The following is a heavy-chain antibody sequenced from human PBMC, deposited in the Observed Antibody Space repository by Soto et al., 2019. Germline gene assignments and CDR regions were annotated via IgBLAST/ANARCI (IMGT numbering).Heavy chain of an antibody. CDR2: IAASGATT. Sequence: GGSLSLSCAASGFTFGNDAVSWVRQAPGKGLEWVSAIAASGATTYYADSVKGRLTAPRDNSKNTLYSQMNSLRADDRLVYSCAKVRGASGWPFDYWGQGTLATVFS. J-gene: IGHJ4*02. CDR3: AKVRGASGWPFDY. D-gene: IGHD6-19*01. V-gene: IGHV3-23*01. CDR1: GFTFGNDA.